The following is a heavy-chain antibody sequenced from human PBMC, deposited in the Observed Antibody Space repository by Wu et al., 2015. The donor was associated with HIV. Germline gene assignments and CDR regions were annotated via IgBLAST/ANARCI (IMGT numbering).Heavy chain of an antibody. Sequence: QVQLVQSGAEVKKPGASVKVSCKASGYMFTSYGISWVRQAPGQGLEWMGWISTYNGNTNYAQKLQGRVTMTTDTPTSTAYMELRSLRSDDTAVYYCARNLVLPGGITMIVVVIVRYYYGMDVWGQGTTVTVSS. J-gene: IGHJ6*02. V-gene: IGHV1-18*01. D-gene: IGHD3-22*01. CDR3: ARNLVLPGGITMIVVVIVRYYYGMDV. CDR1: GYMFTSYG. CDR2: ISTYNGNT.